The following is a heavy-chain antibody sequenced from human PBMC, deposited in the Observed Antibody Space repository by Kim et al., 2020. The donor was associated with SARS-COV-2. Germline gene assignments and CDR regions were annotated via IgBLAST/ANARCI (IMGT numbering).Heavy chain of an antibody. Sequence: VESLKISCKGSRYSFTSYWIGWVRQMPGKGLEWMGIIYPGDSDTRYSPSFQGQVTISADKSISTAYLQWSSLKASDTAMYYCARHSLAYSSGWYGYYYGMDVWGQGTTVTVSS. J-gene: IGHJ6*02. CDR2: IYPGDSDT. V-gene: IGHV5-51*01. CDR1: RYSFTSYW. CDR3: ARHSLAYSSGWYGYYYGMDV. D-gene: IGHD6-19*01.